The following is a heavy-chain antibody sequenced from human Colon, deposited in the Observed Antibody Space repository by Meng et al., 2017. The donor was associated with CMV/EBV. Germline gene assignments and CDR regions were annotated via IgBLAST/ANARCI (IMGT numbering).Heavy chain of an antibody. CDR2: IIPIFGTA. Sequence: SVKVSCKAFGGTFSSYAISWVRQAPGQGLEWMGGIIPIFGTANYAQKFQGRVTITTDESTSTAYMELSSLRSEDTAVYYCARANLGHRSRTSGDLYYYGMDVWGQGTTVTVSS. V-gene: IGHV1-69*05. J-gene: IGHJ6*02. CDR3: ARANLGHRSRTSGDLYYYGMDV. CDR1: GGTFSSYA. D-gene: IGHD3-10*01.